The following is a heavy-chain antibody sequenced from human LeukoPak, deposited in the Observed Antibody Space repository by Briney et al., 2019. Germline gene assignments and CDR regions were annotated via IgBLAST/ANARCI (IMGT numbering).Heavy chain of an antibody. J-gene: IGHJ3*02. D-gene: IGHD3-10*01. V-gene: IGHV3-66*01. Sequence: GGSLRLSCAASGFTVSSNYMSWVRQAPGKGLEWVSVIYTGGDTYYAGSVKGRFTISRDNSKNTLYLQMNSLSAEDTAVYYCARGLPSGHDAFDIWGQGTMVTVSS. CDR3: ARGLPSGHDAFDI. CDR1: GFTVSSNY. CDR2: IYTGGDT.